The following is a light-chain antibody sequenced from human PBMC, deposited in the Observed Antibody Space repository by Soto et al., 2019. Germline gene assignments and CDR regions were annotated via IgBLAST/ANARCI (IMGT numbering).Light chain of an antibody. CDR3: QQYNNWPFT. Sequence: EIVMTQSPATLSVSPGERATLSCRASQSVSSNLAWYQQKPGQAPRLLISGASTRATGIPARLSGSGSGTEFTLTISSLQSEDFAVYYCQQYNNWPFTFGPGTKVDIK. CDR1: QSVSSN. J-gene: IGKJ3*01. CDR2: GAS. V-gene: IGKV3-15*01.